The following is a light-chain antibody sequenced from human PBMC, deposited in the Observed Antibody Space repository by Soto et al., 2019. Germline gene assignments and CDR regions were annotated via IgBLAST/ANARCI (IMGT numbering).Light chain of an antibody. CDR2: AAS. Sequence: DIQMTQSPSSLSASVGDRVTITCRASQGISNYLAWYQQKPGKVPKLLIFAASTVQLGVPSRFSGSGSGTDFTHTISSLQPEDVATYYCQQSYSTPTTFGPGTKVDIK. J-gene: IGKJ3*01. CDR3: QQSYSTPTT. CDR1: QGISNY. V-gene: IGKV1-27*01.